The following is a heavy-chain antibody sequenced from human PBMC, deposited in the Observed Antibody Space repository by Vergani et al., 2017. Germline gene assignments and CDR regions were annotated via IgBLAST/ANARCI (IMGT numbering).Heavy chain of an antibody. CDR2: IYHSGST. CDR1: GGSISSSNW. J-gene: IGHJ4*02. Sequence: QVQLQESGPGLVKPPGTLSLTGAVSGGSISSSNWWSWVRQPPGRGLEWIGEIYHSGSTNYNPSLKSRVTISVDKSKNQFSLKLSSVTAADTAVYYCARVNGGNSGGFDYWGQGTLVTVSS. D-gene: IGHD4-23*01. CDR3: ARVNGGNSGGFDY. V-gene: IGHV4-4*03.